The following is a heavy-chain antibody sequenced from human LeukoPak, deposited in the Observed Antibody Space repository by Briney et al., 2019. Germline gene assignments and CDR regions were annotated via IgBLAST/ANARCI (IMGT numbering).Heavy chain of an antibody. Sequence: GGSLRLSCAASGFTFSSYGMHWVRQAPGKGLEWVAVIWYDGSNKYYADSVKGRFTISRDNSKNTLYLQMNSLRAEDTAVYYCARGPNSSGWYGGGLDYWGQGTLVTVSS. CDR2: IWYDGSNK. J-gene: IGHJ4*02. D-gene: IGHD6-19*01. V-gene: IGHV3-33*01. CDR3: ARGPNSSGWYGGGLDY. CDR1: GFTFSSYG.